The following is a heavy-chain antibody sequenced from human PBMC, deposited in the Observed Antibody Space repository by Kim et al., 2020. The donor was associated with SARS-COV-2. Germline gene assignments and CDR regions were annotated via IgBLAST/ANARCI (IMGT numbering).Heavy chain of an antibody. CDR1: GGSISSSSYY. CDR3: ARSSCYDRSNWFDP. V-gene: IGHV4-39*07. CDR2: IYYSGST. Sequence: SETLSLTCTVSGGSISSSSYYWGWIRQPPGKGLEWIGSIYYSGSTYYNPSLKSRVTIAVDTSKNQFSLKLSSVTAADTAVYYCARSSCYDRSNWFDPWGQGTLVTVSS. J-gene: IGHJ5*02. D-gene: IGHD6-13*01.